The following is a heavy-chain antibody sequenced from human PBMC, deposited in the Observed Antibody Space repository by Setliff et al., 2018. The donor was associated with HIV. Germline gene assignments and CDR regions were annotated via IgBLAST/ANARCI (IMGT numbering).Heavy chain of an antibody. J-gene: IGHJ4*01. D-gene: IGHD2-21*01. CDR1: GFSVSSKY. Sequence: PGGSLRLSCAASGFSVSSKYMSWVRQAPGKGLEWVSVISGSGSGTFYADSVKGRLTISRDNSKNTLYLQMNRLRVDDTAVYYCAKDGIGGGSYPPYYFDYWGHGTLVTVSS. CDR3: AKDGIGGGSYPPYYFDY. CDR2: ISGSGSGT. V-gene: IGHV3-23*01.